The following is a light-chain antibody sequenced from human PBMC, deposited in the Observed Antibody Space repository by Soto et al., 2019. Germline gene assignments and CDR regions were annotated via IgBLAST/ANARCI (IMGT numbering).Light chain of an antibody. CDR1: QGVTTN. J-gene: IGKJ5*01. Sequence: EILMTQSPDTLSVSPGERATLSCRAGQGVTTNFSLYHQKSGQSPRLLIYDVAIRATGVPARFSGTGSETDFTLTISGLQSKESAVYFCQQYNNLPFSFGQGTRLEIK. CDR3: QQYNNLPFS. CDR2: DVA. V-gene: IGKV3-15*01.